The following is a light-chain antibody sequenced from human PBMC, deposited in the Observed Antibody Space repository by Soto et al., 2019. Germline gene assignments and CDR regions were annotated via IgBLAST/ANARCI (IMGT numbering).Light chain of an antibody. CDR3: LQVCSYPRT. V-gene: IGKV1-12*01. J-gene: IGKJ1*01. CDR1: QDIGGR. Sequence: DIQMTQSPSSVSASVGDRITLTCRASQDIGGRWAWFQQKPGKAPQYLIQAASILQSGVPSRFSGSGSGTEFILTINNLQPEDFASYFRLQVCSYPRTFGRGTKVEL. CDR2: AAS.